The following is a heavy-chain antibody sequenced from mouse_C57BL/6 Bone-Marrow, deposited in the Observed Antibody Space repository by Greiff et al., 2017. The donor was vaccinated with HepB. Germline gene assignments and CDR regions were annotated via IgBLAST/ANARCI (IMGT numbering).Heavy chain of an antibody. Sequence: VQLKQSGPGLVKPSQSLSLTCSVTGYSITSGYYWNWIRQFPGNKLEWMGYISYDGSNNYNPSLKNRISITRDTSKNQFFLKLNSVTTEDTATYYCAKLTGSIFDYWGQGTTLTVSS. CDR1: GYSITSGYY. CDR2: ISYDGSN. CDR3: AKLTGSIFDY. D-gene: IGHD4-1*01. J-gene: IGHJ2*01. V-gene: IGHV3-6*01.